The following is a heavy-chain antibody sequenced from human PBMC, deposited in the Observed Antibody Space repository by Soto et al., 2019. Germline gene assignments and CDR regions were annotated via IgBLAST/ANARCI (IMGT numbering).Heavy chain of an antibody. J-gene: IGHJ6*02. CDR2: IIPIFGTA. CDR1: GGTFSSYA. CDR3: AGGIVVVVAADYGMDV. Sequence: QVQLVQSGAEVKKPGSSVKVSCKASGGTFSSYAISWVRQAPGQGLEWMGGIIPIFGTANYAQKFQGRVTITADKSTSTAYMELSSLRSEVTAVYYCAGGIVVVVAADYGMDVWGQGTTVTVSS. V-gene: IGHV1-69*06. D-gene: IGHD2-15*01.